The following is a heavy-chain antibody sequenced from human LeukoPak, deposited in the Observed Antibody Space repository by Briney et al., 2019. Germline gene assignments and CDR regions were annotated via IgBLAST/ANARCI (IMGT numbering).Heavy chain of an antibody. J-gene: IGHJ5*02. CDR2: FYYSGST. D-gene: IGHD6-6*01. CDR3: VRQAHLWQIVREVDR. CDR1: VGSVKSYNYY. V-gene: IGHV4-39*01. Sequence: SETLSLTCSISVGSVKSYNYYGGWIRQSPGKGLEWIGNFYYSGSTYYNPSLKSRVTISVDSAKNQFSLNLRSVDAADTAVYYCVRQAHLWQIVREVDRWGQGTLVTVSS.